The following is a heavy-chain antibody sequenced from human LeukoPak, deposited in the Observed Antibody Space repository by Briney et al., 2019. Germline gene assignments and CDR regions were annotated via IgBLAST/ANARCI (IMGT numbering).Heavy chain of an antibody. J-gene: IGHJ4*02. Sequence: SETLSLTCTVSGASIRSYYWNWLRQPPGKGLEWIGYINYSGSTNFNPSLKSRATISMDTSKHHFSLKLSSVTAADTAVYYCARDTRSYDSSGYYFFDFWGQGTLVTVPS. CDR1: GASIRSYY. CDR3: ARDTRSYDSSGYYFFDF. CDR2: INYSGST. D-gene: IGHD3-22*01. V-gene: IGHV4-59*01.